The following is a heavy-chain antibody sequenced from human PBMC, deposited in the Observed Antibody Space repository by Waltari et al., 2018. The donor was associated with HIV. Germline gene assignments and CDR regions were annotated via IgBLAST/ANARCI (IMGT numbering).Heavy chain of an antibody. V-gene: IGHV5-10-1*01. Sequence: EVQLVQSGAEVKKPGESLRISCKGSGYSFTSYWISWARQMPGKGLEGRGRIDPRDSYANYSPSFQGHVTISADRSISTAYRQWSCLKAADTAMYYCARQARDGSGLEKPWGQGTLVTVSS. CDR2: IDPRDSYA. CDR1: GYSFTSYW. J-gene: IGHJ4*02. D-gene: IGHD6-19*01. CDR3: ARQARDGSGLEKP.